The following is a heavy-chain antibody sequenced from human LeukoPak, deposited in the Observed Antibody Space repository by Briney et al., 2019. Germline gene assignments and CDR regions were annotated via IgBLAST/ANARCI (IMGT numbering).Heavy chain of an antibody. CDR2: ISSSGSTI. D-gene: IGHD6-13*01. V-gene: IGHV3-11*01. CDR1: GFTFSDYY. CDR3: AEDYGSSGGDAFDI. J-gene: IGHJ3*02. Sequence: GGSLRLSCAASGFTFSDYYMSWIRQAPGKGLEWVSYISSSGSTIYYADSVKGRFTISRDNAKNSLYLQMNSLRAEDTALYYCAEDYGSSGGDAFDIWGQGTMVTVSS.